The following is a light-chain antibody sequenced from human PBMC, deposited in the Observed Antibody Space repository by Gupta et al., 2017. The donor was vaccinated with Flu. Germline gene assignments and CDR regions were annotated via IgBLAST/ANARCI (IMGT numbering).Light chain of an antibody. CDR2: AAS. J-gene: IGKJ4*01. Sequence: DIQMTQSPSSLSASVGDRVTITCRASQSISSYLNWYQQKPGKAPKLLIYAASSLQSGVPSRFSGSGSGTDFTLTISSLQPEDFATYYCQQSYSTPGTCGGGTKVEIK. V-gene: IGKV1-39*01. CDR3: QQSYSTPGT. CDR1: QSISSY.